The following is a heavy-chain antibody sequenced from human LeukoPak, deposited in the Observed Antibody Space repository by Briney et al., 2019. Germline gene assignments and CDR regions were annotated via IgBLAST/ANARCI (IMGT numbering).Heavy chain of an antibody. J-gene: IGHJ4*02. CDR3: ARPPRYCSGGSCYSGGFDY. V-gene: IGHV4-39*01. Sequence: SETLSLTCTVSGGSISSSSYYWGWIRQPPGKGLERIGSIYYSGSTYYNPSLKSRVTISVDTSKNQFSLKLSSVTAADTAVYYCARPPRYCSGGSCYSGGFDYWGQGTLVTVSS. D-gene: IGHD2-15*01. CDR2: IYYSGST. CDR1: GGSISSSSYY.